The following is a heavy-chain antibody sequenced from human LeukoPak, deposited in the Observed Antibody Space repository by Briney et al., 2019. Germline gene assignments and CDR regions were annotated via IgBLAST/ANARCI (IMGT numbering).Heavy chain of an antibody. J-gene: IGHJ6*02. D-gene: IGHD4-17*01. Sequence: PGGSLRLSCAASGFTFSSYSMNWVRQAPGKGLEWVSYISSSSSTIYYADSVKGRFTISRDNAKNSLYLQMNSLRAEDTAVYYCAKALYYGDPPAYYGMDVWGQGTTVTVSS. V-gene: IGHV3-48*04. CDR1: GFTFSSYS. CDR2: ISSSSSTI. CDR3: AKALYYGDPPAYYGMDV.